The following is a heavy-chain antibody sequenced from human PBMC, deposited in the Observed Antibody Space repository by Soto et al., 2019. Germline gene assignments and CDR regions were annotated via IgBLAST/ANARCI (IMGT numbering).Heavy chain of an antibody. Sequence: EVQLLESGGGLVEPGGSRRLSCAASGFTFSSYTMSWVRQAPGKGLEWVSTISGSGSSTYSADSVKGRFTISRDNSKNTLYLQMHSLRVEDRAICYCAKAWGIDYWGQGTLVTVSS. D-gene: IGHD7-27*01. CDR2: ISGSGSST. J-gene: IGHJ4*02. V-gene: IGHV3-23*01. CDR1: GFTFSSYT. CDR3: AKAWGIDY.